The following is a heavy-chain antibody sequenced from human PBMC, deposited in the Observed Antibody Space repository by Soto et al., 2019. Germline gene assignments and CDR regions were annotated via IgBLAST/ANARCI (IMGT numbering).Heavy chain of an antibody. CDR3: AKGQLLLWFSGKGLEGY. V-gene: IGHV3-23*01. D-gene: IGHD3-10*01. J-gene: IGHJ4*02. CDR1: GFTFSSYA. Sequence: EVQLLESGGGLVQPGGSLRLSCAASGFTFSSYAMSWVRQAPGKGLEWVSAISGSGGSTYYADSVKDRFTISRDNSKNTLYLQRNSLRAEDTSVYYCAKGQLLLWFSGKGLEGYWGQGTLVTVSS. CDR2: ISGSGGST.